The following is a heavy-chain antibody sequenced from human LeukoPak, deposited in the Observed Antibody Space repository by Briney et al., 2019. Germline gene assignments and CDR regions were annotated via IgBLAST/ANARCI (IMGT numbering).Heavy chain of an antibody. CDR3: ARANELLWFGEYRYYFDY. J-gene: IGHJ4*02. V-gene: IGHV3-21*01. D-gene: IGHD3-10*01. CDR2: ISSSSSYI. CDR1: GFTFSSYS. Sequence: GGSLRLSCAASGFTFSSYSMNWARQAPGKGLEWVSSISSSSSYICYADSVKGRFTISRDNAKNSLYLQMNSLRAEDTAVYYCARANELLWFGEYRYYFDYWGQGTLVTVSS.